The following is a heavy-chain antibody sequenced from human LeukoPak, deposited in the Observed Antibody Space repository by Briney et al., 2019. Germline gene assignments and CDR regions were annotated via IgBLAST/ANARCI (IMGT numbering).Heavy chain of an antibody. D-gene: IGHD5-18*01. Sequence: GGSLRLSCVASGFTFSDYYMSWIRQAPGKGLEWVSYISSSGSTIYYADSVKGRFTISRDNAKNSVYLQMNSLRAEDTAVYYCARDSIQLWLVDYWGQGTLVTVSS. V-gene: IGHV3-11*04. CDR2: ISSSGSTI. CDR1: GFTFSDYY. J-gene: IGHJ4*02. CDR3: ARDSIQLWLVDY.